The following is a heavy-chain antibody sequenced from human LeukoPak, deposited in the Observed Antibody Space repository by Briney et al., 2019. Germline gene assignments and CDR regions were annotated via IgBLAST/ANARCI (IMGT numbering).Heavy chain of an antibody. CDR1: GYSFNTYG. V-gene: IGHV1-18*01. CDR3: ARDPRGQWLLYFDY. Sequence: ASVKVSCKASGYSFNTYGISWVRQAPGQGLEWMGWISAYNGNTNYAQKLQGRVTMTTDTSTSTAYMELRSLRSDDTAVYYCARDPRGQWLLYFDYWGQGTLVTVSS. J-gene: IGHJ4*02. CDR2: ISAYNGNT. D-gene: IGHD6-19*01.